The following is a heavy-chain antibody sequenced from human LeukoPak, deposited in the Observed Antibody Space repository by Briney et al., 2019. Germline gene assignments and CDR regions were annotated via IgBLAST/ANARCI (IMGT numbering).Heavy chain of an antibody. CDR3: GRYLGYYDSSGLT. D-gene: IGHD3-22*01. CDR1: VGTFSSYV. V-gene: IGHV1-69*04. CDR2: IIPIFGIA. J-gene: IGHJ4*02. Sequence: SVKVSCKASVGTFSSYVISWVRQAPGQGREWMGRIIPIFGIANYTQKFQGRDTITADKPTSTAYMELSSLRSEVTAVYYCGRYLGYYDSSGLTWGQGTLVTVSS.